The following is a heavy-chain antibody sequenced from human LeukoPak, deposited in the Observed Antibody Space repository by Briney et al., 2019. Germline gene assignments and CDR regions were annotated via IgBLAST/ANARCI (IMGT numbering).Heavy chain of an antibody. D-gene: IGHD6-13*01. CDR1: GGTFSSYA. Sequence: SVKVSCKASGGTFSSYAISWVRQAPGQGLEWMGGIIPIFGTANYAQKFQGRVTITTDESTSTAYMELSSLRSEDTAVYYCATVATQHDAFDIWGQGTMVTVSS. V-gene: IGHV1-69*05. CDR2: IIPIFGTA. CDR3: ATVATQHDAFDI. J-gene: IGHJ3*02.